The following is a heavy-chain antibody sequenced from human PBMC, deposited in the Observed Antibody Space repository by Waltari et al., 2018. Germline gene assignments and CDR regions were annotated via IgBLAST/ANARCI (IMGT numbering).Heavy chain of an antibody. J-gene: IGHJ6*03. CDR3: ARLLVVRGLHYYMDV. D-gene: IGHD3-10*01. V-gene: IGHV4-38-2*01. Sequence: QLQLQESGPGLVKPSEPLSLTCAVPGYSITSGYYWGWIRQPPGKGLEWIGHIYHTGKTYYNPSLKSRVTVSVDTSKNQFSLKLASVTAEDTAVYYCARLLVVRGLHYYMDVWGKGTTVTVSS. CDR2: IYHTGKT. CDR1: GYSITSGYY.